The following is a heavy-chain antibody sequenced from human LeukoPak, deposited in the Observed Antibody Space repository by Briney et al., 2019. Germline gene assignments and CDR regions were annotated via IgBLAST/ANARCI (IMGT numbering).Heavy chain of an antibody. CDR2: IYHSGST. CDR1: GGSISSSNW. J-gene: IGHJ4*02. D-gene: IGHD5-12*01. V-gene: IGHV4-4*02. CDR3: ARTPGYSGSYFDY. Sequence: PSGTLSLTCAVSGGSISSSNWSSWVRQPPGKGLEWIGEIYHSGSTNYNPSLKSRVTISVDKSKNQFSLKLSSVTAADTAVYYCARTPGYSGSYFDYWGQGTLVTVSS.